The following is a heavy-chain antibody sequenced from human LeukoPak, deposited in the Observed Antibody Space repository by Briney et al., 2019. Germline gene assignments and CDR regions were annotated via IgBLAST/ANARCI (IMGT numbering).Heavy chain of an antibody. Sequence: SETLSLTCTVSGGSIGSSSYYWGWIRQPPGKGLEWIGSIYYSGSTYYNPSLKSRVTISVDTSKNQFSLKLSSVTAADTAVYYCARRTQQLVPGATYAFDIWGQGTMVTVSS. V-gene: IGHV4-39*01. CDR3: ARRTQQLVPGATYAFDI. CDR2: IYYSGST. D-gene: IGHD6-6*01. J-gene: IGHJ3*02. CDR1: GGSIGSSSYY.